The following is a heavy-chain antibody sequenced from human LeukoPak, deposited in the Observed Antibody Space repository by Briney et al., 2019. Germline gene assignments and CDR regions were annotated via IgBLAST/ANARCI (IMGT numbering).Heavy chain of an antibody. J-gene: IGHJ4*02. V-gene: IGHV3-7*03. CDR3: VKAVDSGGYNFERGANY. Sequence: GGSLSLSCAASGFRFSGYWMTWVRQAPGKGLEWVANIKGDGSETSYVTSVRGRFTISRDNAKNSLYLQMNSLRVEDTALYYCVKAVDSGGYNFERGANYWGQGTLVTVSS. CDR1: GFRFSGYW. D-gene: IGHD3-22*01. CDR2: IKGDGSET.